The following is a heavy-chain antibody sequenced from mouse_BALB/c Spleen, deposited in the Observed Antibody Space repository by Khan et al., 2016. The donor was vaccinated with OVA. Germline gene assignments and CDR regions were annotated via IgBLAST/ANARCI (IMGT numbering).Heavy chain of an antibody. CDR2: ISSGGFT. CDR3: TEGLCLYDFDY. J-gene: IGHJ2*01. D-gene: IGHD6-1*01. CDR1: GFTFSSYA. V-gene: IGHV5-6-5*01. Sequence: EVELVESGGGLVKPGGSLKLSCAASGFTFSSYAMSWVRQTPETRLEWVASISSGGFTYYPDSVKGRFTISRDNARDILFLQMSSLRSEDTAIYDCTEGLCLYDFDYWGQGTTLTVSS.